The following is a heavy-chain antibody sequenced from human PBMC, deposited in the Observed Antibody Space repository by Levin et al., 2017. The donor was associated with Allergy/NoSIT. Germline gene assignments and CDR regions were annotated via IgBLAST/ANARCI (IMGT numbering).Heavy chain of an antibody. CDR3: ARQEGDFGDFFAY. J-gene: IGHJ4*02. V-gene: IGHV4-39*01. CDR2: MYSTGSA. D-gene: IGHD2-21*02. CDR1: GGSISGNNYY. Sequence: SETLSLTCTVSGGSISGNNYYWGWIRQPPGKGLEWIGYMYSTGSAYYTPSLKSRVTISLDTSKNQFSLTLTSVTAADTATYFCARQEGDFGDFFAYWGRGTLVTVSS.